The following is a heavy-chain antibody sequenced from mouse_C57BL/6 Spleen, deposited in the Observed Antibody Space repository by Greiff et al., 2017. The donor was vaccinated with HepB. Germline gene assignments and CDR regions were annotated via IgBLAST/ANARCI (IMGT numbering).Heavy chain of an antibody. Sequence: EVQLQQSGPVLVKPGASVKMSCKASGYTFTDYYMNWVKQSHGKSLEWIGVINPYNGGTSYNQKFKGKATLTVDKSSSTAYMELNSLTSEDSAVYYWARSGYSNYPWYFDYWGQGTTLTVSS. CDR1: GYTFTDYY. CDR3: ARSGYSNYPWYFDY. D-gene: IGHD2-5*01. V-gene: IGHV1-19*01. J-gene: IGHJ2*01. CDR2: INPYNGGT.